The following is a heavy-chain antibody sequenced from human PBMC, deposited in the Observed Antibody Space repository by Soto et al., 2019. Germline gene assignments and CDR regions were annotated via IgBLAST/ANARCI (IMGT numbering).Heavy chain of an antibody. D-gene: IGHD3-10*01. CDR3: ASGGGVAYYYYGMDV. CDR2: IYYSGST. CDR1: GGSISSGGYY. V-gene: IGHV4-31*03. J-gene: IGHJ6*02. Sequence: QVQLQESGPGLVKPSQTLSLTCTVSGGSISSGGYYWSWIRQHPGKGLEWIGYIYYSGSTSYNPSLKSRVTIXXDXSXXQFALKLSSVTAADTAVYYCASGGGVAYYYYGMDVWGQGTTVTVSS.